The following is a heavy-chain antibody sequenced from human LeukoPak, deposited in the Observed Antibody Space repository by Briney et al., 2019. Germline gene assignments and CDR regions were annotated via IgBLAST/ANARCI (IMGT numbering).Heavy chain of an antibody. V-gene: IGHV3-21*01. J-gene: IGHJ4*02. CDR1: GFTFSSYS. CDR3: ARDPLGSRGYFDY. D-gene: IGHD2-15*01. CDR2: ISSSSSYI. Sequence: GGSLRLSYAASGFTFSSYSMNWVRQAPGKGLEWVSSISSSSSYIYYADSVKGRFTISRDNAKNSLYLQMNSLRAEDTAVYYCARDPLGSRGYFDYRGQGTLVTVSS.